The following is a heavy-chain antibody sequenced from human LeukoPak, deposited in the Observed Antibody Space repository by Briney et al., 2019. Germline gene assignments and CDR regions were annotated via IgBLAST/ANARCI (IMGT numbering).Heavy chain of an antibody. D-gene: IGHD6-19*01. V-gene: IGHV3-21*01. Sequence: GGSLRLSCTASGFTFTTYSMDWVRQAPGKGLEWVSSISSSSSYIYYADPVKGRFTISRDNAKNSLYLQMNSLRAEDTAVYYCAREGSGWYRYYFDYWGQGTLVTVSS. CDR1: GFTFTTYS. CDR3: AREGSGWYRYYFDY. J-gene: IGHJ4*02. CDR2: ISSSSSYI.